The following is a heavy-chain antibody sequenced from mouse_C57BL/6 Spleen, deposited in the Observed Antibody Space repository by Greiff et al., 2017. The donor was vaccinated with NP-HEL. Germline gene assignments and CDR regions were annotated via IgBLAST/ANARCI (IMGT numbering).Heavy chain of an antibody. Sequence: QVQLQQSGAELARPGASVKMSCKASGYTFTSYTMHWVKQRPGQGLEWIGYINPSSGYTKYNQKFKDKATLTADKSSSTAYMQLSILTSEDSAVYYCARGSYYYGLYALDFWGQGTSVTVSS. CDR3: ARGSYYYGLYALDF. V-gene: IGHV1-4*01. CDR1: GYTFTSYT. CDR2: INPSSGYT. J-gene: IGHJ4*01. D-gene: IGHD1-1*01.